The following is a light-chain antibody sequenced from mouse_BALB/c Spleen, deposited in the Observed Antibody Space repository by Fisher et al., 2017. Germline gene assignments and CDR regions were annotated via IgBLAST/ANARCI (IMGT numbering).Light chain of an antibody. V-gene: IGKV4-59*01. Sequence: IVMTQSTAIMSASLGERVTMTCTASSSVSSSYLHWYQQKSGTSPKRWIYDTSKLASGVPARFSGSGSGTSYSLTISRMEAEDAATYYCQQWSSNPLTFGAGTKLELK. J-gene: IGKJ5*01. CDR2: DTS. CDR3: QQWSSNPLT. CDR1: SSVSS.